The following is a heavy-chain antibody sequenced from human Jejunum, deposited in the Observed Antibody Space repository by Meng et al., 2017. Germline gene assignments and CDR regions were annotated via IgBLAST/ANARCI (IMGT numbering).Heavy chain of an antibody. J-gene: IGHJ3*01. CDR3: ARVPTFFHDSNGYYAFDV. CDR1: GYTFSRYG. D-gene: IGHD3-22*01. V-gene: IGHV1-3*01. Sequence: QPVQSGAEVKRPGALVKLSCKASGYTFSRYGLHWVRQAPGQRLEWMGWINPGNGNAEFSQRFQDRVTITRDTSASMAFLELSSLRSEDTAVYYCARVPTFFHDSNGYYAFDVWGQGTMVTVSS. CDR2: INPGNGNA.